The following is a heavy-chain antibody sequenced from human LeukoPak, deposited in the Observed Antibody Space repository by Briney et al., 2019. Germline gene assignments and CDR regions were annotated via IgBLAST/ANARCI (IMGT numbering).Heavy chain of an antibody. V-gene: IGHV3-23*01. D-gene: IGHD3-10*01. J-gene: IGHJ6*03. CDR3: GPTLGYNYYMDV. CDR1: GFTFSNLP. CDR2: ISGPGGST. Sequence: GGSLRLSCAASGFTFSNLPMSWVRQAPGKGLDGVSAISGPGGSTYYADSVKDRFTISRDNSKNTLYLQMNSLRAEDTAVYYCGPTLGYNYYMDVWGKGTTVTVSS.